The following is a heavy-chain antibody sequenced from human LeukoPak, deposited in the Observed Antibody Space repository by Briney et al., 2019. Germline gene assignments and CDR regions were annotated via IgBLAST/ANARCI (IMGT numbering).Heavy chain of an antibody. Sequence: SETLSLTCAVYGGSFSGYYWSWIRQPPGKGLEWIGEINHSGSTNYNPSLKSRVTISVDTSKNQFSLKLSSVTAADTAVYYCARAPAVRWLVRRFDYWAREPWSPSPQ. J-gene: IGHJ4*02. V-gene: IGHV4-34*01. CDR2: INHSGST. CDR1: GGSFSGYY. CDR3: ARAPAVRWLVRRFDY. D-gene: IGHD6-19*01.